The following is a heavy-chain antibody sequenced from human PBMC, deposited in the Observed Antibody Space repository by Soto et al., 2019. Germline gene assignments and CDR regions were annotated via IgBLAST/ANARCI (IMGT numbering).Heavy chain of an antibody. D-gene: IGHD5-18*01. J-gene: IGHJ4*02. Sequence: QVQLVESGGGVVQPGRSLRLSCAASGFTFSSYGMHWVRQAPGKGLEWVAVISYDGSNKYYADSVKGRFTISRDNSKNTLYLQMNSLRAEDTAVYYCAKIVSWDTAMVLRDDWGQGTLVTVSS. CDR1: GFTFSSYG. V-gene: IGHV3-30*18. CDR2: ISYDGSNK. CDR3: AKIVSWDTAMVLRDD.